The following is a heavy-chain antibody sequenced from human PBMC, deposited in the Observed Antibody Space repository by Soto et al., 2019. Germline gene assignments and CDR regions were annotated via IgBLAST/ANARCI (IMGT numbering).Heavy chain of an antibody. CDR2: MNPNSANT. CDR3: ARMATYGTLNWFDP. D-gene: IGHD1-1*01. J-gene: IGHJ5*02. V-gene: IGHV1-8*01. CDR1: GYAFGDYD. Sequence: ASVKVSCKASGYAFGDYDISWVRQAPGQGLEWMGWMNPNSANTGYAQKFQGRVSMTRDMSISTACMELSRLRPEDTAIYYCARMATYGTLNWFDPWGQGALVTVSS.